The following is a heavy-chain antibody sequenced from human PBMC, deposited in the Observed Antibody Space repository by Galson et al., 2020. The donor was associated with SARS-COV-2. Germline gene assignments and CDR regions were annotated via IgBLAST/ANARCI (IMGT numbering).Heavy chain of an antibody. CDR1: DDSIRDYY. CDR3: ARLKSDYGDSFYFDY. Sequence: ASETLSLTCNVSDDSIRDYYWSWIRQPPGRGLECLGYMYHSGSTKYSPSLKTRVTMSVDTSKNQFSLRLSSVTAADTAVYYCARLKSDYGDSFYFDYWGQGALVIVSS. D-gene: IGHD4-17*01. CDR2: MYHSGST. V-gene: IGHV4-59*01. J-gene: IGHJ4*02.